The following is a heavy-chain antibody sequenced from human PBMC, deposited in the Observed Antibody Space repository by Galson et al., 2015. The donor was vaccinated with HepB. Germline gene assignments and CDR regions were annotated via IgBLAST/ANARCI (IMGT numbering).Heavy chain of an antibody. CDR2: ISGSGGDT. V-gene: IGHV3-23*01. CDR1: GFTFRNYA. D-gene: IGHD3-3*01. Sequence: SLRLSCAASGFTFRNYAMSWGRQAPGKGLEWVSAISGSGGDTSYAASVKGRFTISRDNSKNTLYLQMNSLRAEDTAIYYCAKDTYYDFWSGPLYFDYWGQGTLVTVSS. J-gene: IGHJ4*02. CDR3: AKDTYYDFWSGPLYFDY.